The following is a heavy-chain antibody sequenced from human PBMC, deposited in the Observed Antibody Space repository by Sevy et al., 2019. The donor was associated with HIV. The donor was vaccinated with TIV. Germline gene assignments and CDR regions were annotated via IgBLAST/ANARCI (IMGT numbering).Heavy chain of an antibody. CDR2: IYYSGST. V-gene: IGHV4-39*01. CDR1: GGSISSSSYY. J-gene: IGHJ5*02. Sequence: SETLSLTCTVSGGSISSSSYYWGWIRQPPGKGLEWIGSIYYSGSTYYNPSLKSRVTISVDTSKNQFSLKLISVTAADTAVYYCARLIYYGSGSYYNWFDPWGQGTLVTVSS. D-gene: IGHD3-10*01. CDR3: ARLIYYGSGSYYNWFDP.